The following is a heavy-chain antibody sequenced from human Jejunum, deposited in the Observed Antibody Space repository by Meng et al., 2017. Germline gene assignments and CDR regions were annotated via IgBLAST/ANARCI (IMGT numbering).Heavy chain of an antibody. D-gene: IGHD2-21*02. J-gene: IGHJ4*02. CDR2: IGRGTDT. CDR1: GFTFRTNY. V-gene: IGHV3-66*01. CDR3: ARGAVTGQRSDF. Sequence: ELEWGRSGGGWAQPGGSLLPSCAASGFTFRTNYMSWVRRAPGRGLEWVSAIGRGTDTYYADSVKGRFTISRDNAKNTLSLQMNSLRAEDTAVYYCARGAVTGQRSDFWGQGTLVTVSS.